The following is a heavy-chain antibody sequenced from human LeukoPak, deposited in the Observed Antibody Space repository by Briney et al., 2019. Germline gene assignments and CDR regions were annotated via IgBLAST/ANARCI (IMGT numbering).Heavy chain of an antibody. CDR1: GYTFTGYY. V-gene: IGHV1-2*02. J-gene: IGHJ4*02. CDR3: ARDRAAAAGY. CDR2: INPNSGGT. D-gene: IGHD6-13*01. Sequence: ASVKVSCKASGYTFTGYYMHWVRQAPGQGLEWMGWINPNSGGTNYAQKFQGRVTMTRDTSISTAYMELSRLRSEDTAVYYCARDRAAAAGYWGQGTLVTVSS.